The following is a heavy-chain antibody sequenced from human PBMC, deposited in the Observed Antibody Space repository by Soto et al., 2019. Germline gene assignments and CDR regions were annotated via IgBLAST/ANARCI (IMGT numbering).Heavy chain of an antibody. CDR2: INSKTYGGTT. D-gene: IGHD3-22*01. J-gene: IGHJ1*01. Sequence: GGSLRLSCAASGFSFGNAWMNWVRQAPRKGLEWVGRINSKTYGGTTDYAAPVKGRFTISRDDAKNTLYVEMNSLKTEDTAVYYCTAYYYDSNGYGYFQHWGQGTLVTVSS. V-gene: IGHV3-15*07. CDR1: GFSFGNAW. CDR3: TAYYYDSNGYGYFQH.